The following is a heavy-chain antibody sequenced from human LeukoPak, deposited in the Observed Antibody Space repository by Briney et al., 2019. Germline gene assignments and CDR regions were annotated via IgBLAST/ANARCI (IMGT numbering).Heavy chain of an antibody. D-gene: IGHD3-22*01. J-gene: IGHJ4*02. CDR3: AREWGLESSGYYYAY. V-gene: IGHV1-69*13. CDR1: GGTFSSYA. Sequence: GASVKVSCKASGGTFSSYAISWVRQAPGQGLEWMGGITPIFGTANFAQKFQGRVSITADESTSTAFMELSSLRSEDTAAYYCAREWGLESSGYYYAYWGQGTLVTVSS. CDR2: ITPIFGTA.